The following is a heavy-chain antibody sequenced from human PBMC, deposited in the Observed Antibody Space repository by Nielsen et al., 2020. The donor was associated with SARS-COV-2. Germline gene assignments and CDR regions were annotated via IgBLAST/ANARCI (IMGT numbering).Heavy chain of an antibody. CDR3: AGGPGYSSSSFDI. CDR1: GFTFSSTW. V-gene: IGHV3-74*01. D-gene: IGHD6-6*01. J-gene: IGHJ4*02. Sequence: GESLKISCSASGFTFSSTWMDWVRQAPGQGLVWVSRINPSGSGTAYADSVKGRFAVSRDNAGNTVVLQIHSLRVEDTAVYYCAGGPGYSSSSFDIWGQGTLVTVSS. CDR2: INPSGSGT.